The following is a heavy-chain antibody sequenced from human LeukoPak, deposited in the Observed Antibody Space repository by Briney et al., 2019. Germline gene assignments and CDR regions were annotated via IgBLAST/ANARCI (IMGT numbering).Heavy chain of an antibody. V-gene: IGHV4-30-2*01. CDR3: ARGGYSYGYPRNFDY. J-gene: IGHJ4*02. D-gene: IGHD5-18*01. CDR2: IYHSGST. CDR1: GGSISSGGYS. Sequence: RPSETLSLTCAVSGGSISSGGYSWSWIRQPPGKGLEWIGYIYHSGSTYYNPSLKSRVTISVGRSKNQFSLKLSSVTAADTAVYYCARGGYSYGYPRNFDYWGQGTLVTVSS.